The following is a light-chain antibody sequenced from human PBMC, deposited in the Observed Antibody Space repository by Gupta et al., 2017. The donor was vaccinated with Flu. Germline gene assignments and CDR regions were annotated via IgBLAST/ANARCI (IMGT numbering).Light chain of an antibody. CDR2: SKN. V-gene: IGLV8-61*01. CDR1: SGSVSTSYY. J-gene: IGLJ3*02. Sequence: QTVVTPEPSSSVSPEGTVKLTCCLRSGSVSTSYYPIWYQQTPGQAPRTLIYSKNTRSSGVPDRFSGSILGNKAALTITGAQADDESDYYCVLDMGSGIWVFGGGTKLTVL. CDR3: VLDMGSGIWV.